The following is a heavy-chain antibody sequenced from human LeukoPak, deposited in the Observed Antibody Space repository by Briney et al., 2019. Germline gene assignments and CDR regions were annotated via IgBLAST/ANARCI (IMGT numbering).Heavy chain of an antibody. Sequence: SVKVSCKASGGTFSSYAISWVRQAPGQGLEWMGGIIPIFGTANYAQKFQGRVTITADESTSTAHMELSSLRSEDTAVYYCARMAILYGDYGYYGMDVWGQGTTVTVSS. V-gene: IGHV1-69*13. CDR3: ARMAILYGDYGYYGMDV. CDR1: GGTFSSYA. CDR2: IIPIFGTA. J-gene: IGHJ6*02. D-gene: IGHD4-17*01.